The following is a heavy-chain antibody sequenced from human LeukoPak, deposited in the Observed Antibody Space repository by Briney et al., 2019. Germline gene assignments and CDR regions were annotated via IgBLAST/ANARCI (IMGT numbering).Heavy chain of an antibody. CDR2: ISGSGGST. Sequence: GGSLRLSCAASGFTFSSYAMSWVRQAPGKGLEWVSAISGSGGSTYYADFVKGRFTISRDNSKNTLYLQMDSLRAEDTAVYYCAKDTQWLVAGFLDYWGQGTLVTVSS. V-gene: IGHV3-23*01. CDR1: GFTFSSYA. D-gene: IGHD6-19*01. J-gene: IGHJ4*02. CDR3: AKDTQWLVAGFLDY.